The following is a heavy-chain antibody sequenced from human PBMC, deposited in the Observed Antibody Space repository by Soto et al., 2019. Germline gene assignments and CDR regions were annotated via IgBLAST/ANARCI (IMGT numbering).Heavy chain of an antibody. J-gene: IGHJ4*02. CDR2: ISYSGSTI. CDR1: GFTFSSYE. D-gene: IGHD2-2*01. CDR3: ARGPQFPDIEVIPGAVGD. V-gene: IGHV3-48*03. Sequence: EVQVVESGGGLVQPGGSLRLSCTAAGFTFSSYEMNWVRQAPGKGLEWVSYISYSGSTIYYADSVKGRFTISRDNAKNSLYLQMNSLRAEDTAVYYCARGPQFPDIEVIPGAVGDWGQGTLVTVSS.